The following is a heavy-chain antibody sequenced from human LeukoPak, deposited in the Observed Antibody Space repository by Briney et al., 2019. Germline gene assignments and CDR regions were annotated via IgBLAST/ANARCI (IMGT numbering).Heavy chain of an antibody. Sequence: PGRSLRLSCAASGFTFSSYGMHWVRRAPGKGLEWVTVISYDGSNKYYADSVKGRFTISRDNSKNTLYLQMNSLRAEDTAVYYCAKSPPFGNPHLDYWGHGTLVTVSS. CDR3: AKSPPFGNPHLDY. CDR2: ISYDGSNK. D-gene: IGHD3-10*01. CDR1: GFTFSSYG. J-gene: IGHJ4*01. V-gene: IGHV3-30*18.